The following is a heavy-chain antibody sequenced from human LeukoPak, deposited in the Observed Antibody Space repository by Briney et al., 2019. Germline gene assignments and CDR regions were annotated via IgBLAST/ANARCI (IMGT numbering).Heavy chain of an antibody. D-gene: IGHD6-19*01. CDR1: GFTFSSYG. J-gene: IGHJ4*02. CDR3: AKVRSSGCLDCYFDY. CDR2: FSYDGSNK. V-gene: IGHV3-30*18. Sequence: LGGSLRLSCAASGFTFSSYGMHWARQAPGKGLEWVAVFSYDGSNKYYADSVKGRFTISRDNSKNTVYLQVNSLRAEDTAVYYCAKVRSSGCLDCYFDYWGRGTLVTVSS.